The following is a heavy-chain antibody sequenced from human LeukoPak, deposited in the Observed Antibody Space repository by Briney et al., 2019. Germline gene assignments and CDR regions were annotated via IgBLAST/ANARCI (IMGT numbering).Heavy chain of an antibody. CDR1: GFTFSSYD. Sequence: GGSLRLSCAASGFTFSSYDMHWVRQATGKGLEWVSAIGTAGDTYYPGSVKGRFTISRENAKNSLYLQMNSLRAGDTAVYYCARDSGCAFEGPRDTNDYWGQGTLVTVSS. J-gene: IGHJ4*02. CDR3: ARDSGCAFEGPRDTNDY. CDR2: IGTAGDT. V-gene: IGHV3-13*01. D-gene: IGHD3-16*01.